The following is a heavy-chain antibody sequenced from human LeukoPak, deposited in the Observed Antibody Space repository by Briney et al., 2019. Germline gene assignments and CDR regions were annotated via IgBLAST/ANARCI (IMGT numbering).Heavy chain of an antibody. CDR2: IYYSGST. J-gene: IGHJ5*02. CDR3: ARERASYPNWFDP. Sequence: SETLSLNCTVSGGSISSYYWSWIRQHPGKGLEWIGYIYYSGSTYYNPSLKSRVTISVDTSKNQFSLKLSSVTAADTAVYYCARERASYPNWFDPWGQGTLVTVSS. V-gene: IGHV4-59*06. D-gene: IGHD5-24*01. CDR1: GGSISSYY.